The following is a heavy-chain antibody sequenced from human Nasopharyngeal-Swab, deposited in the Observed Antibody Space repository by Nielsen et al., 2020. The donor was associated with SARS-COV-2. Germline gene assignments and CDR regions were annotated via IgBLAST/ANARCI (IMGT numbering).Heavy chain of an antibody. CDR1: GFTISSYA. J-gene: IGHJ4*02. Sequence: GESLKISCAASGFTISSYAMSWVRQAPGKGPEWVSTISGSGRTTYYADSVKGRFTISRDISKNTLYLQMNSLRAEDTAVYYCAKGRTDSSSWGQGTLVTVSS. CDR3: AKGRTDSSS. V-gene: IGHV3-23*01. D-gene: IGHD6-13*01. CDR2: ISGSGRTT.